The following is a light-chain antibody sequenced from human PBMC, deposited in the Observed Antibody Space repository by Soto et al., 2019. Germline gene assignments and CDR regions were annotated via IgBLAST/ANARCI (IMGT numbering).Light chain of an antibody. J-gene: IGKJ2*01. CDR1: QSVLYSSNSKNY. CDR3: HQYYLTPYT. V-gene: IGKV4-1*01. Sequence: DIVLTQSPDSLAVSLGERATINCKSRQSVLYSSNSKNYLAWYQQKPGQPPKLLIYWASTRESGVPDRFSGSGSEKDFTLTISSLQAEDVAVYFCHQYYLTPYTFGQGTKLEIK. CDR2: WAS.